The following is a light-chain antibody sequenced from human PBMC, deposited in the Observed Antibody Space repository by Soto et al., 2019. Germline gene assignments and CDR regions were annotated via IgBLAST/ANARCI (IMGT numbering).Light chain of an antibody. CDR2: DAS. CDR1: QSVSSY. CDR3: QQRSNWPA. Sequence: EIVLTQAPATLSLYQGERATLSCRASQSVSSYLAWYQQKPGQAPRLLIYDASNRATGIPARFSGSGSGTDFTLTISSLEPEDFAVYYCQQRSNWPAFGQGTKVDIK. V-gene: IGKV3-11*01. J-gene: IGKJ1*01.